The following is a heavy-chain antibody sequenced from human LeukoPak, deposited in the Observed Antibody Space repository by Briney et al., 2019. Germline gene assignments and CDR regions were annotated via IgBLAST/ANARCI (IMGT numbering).Heavy chain of an antibody. D-gene: IGHD4-17*01. CDR2: IYYSGST. J-gene: IGHJ6*02. Sequence: SETLSLTCIVSGGSISSSSSYWAWVRQPPGKGLGLEWIGSIYYSGSTYYNPSLKSRVTMSVDTSKNQFSLKLSSVTAADTAVYYCARTPHDYGDYLGYYYGMDVWGQGTTVTVSS. V-gene: IGHV4-39*07. CDR3: ARTPHDYGDYLGYYYGMDV. CDR1: GGSISSSSSY.